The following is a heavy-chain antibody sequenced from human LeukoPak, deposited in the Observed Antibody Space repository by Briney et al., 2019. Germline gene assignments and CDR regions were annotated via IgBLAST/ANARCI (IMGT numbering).Heavy chain of an antibody. CDR1: GFTFSSYE. CDR3: ARDRRAHN. CDR2: ISNSGSTI. Sequence: GGSLRLSCAASGFTFSSYEINWGRQAPGKGLEWVSYISNSGSTIYYADSVKGRFTVSRDNAKNSLYLQMNSLRAEDTAVYYCARDRRAHNWGQGTLVTVSS. V-gene: IGHV3-48*03. J-gene: IGHJ4*02.